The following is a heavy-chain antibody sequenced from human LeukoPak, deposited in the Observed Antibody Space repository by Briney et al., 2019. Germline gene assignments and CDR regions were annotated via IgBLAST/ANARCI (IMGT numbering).Heavy chain of an antibody. CDR1: GGSINSYY. D-gene: IGHD3-22*01. Sequence: PSETLSLTCTVSGGSINSYYWSWIRQPPGKGLEWIGYIYYSGSTNYNPSLKSRVTISVDTSKNQFSLKLSSVTAADTAVYYCARDQSDYYDSSGYPFDYWGQGTLVTVSS. V-gene: IGHV4-59*12. J-gene: IGHJ4*02. CDR3: ARDQSDYYDSSGYPFDY. CDR2: IYYSGST.